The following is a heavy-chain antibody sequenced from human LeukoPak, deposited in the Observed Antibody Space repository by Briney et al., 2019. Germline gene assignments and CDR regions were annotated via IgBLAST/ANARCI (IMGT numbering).Heavy chain of an antibody. CDR1: GGSISSGGYY. V-gene: IGHV4-30-2*01. CDR3: ARMAYSSSSCFDY. D-gene: IGHD6-6*01. Sequence: SQTLSLTCTVSGGSISSGGYYWSWIRQPPGKGLEWIGYTYHSGSTYYNPSLKSRVTISVDRSKNQFSLKLSSVTAADTAVYYCARMAYSSSSCFDYWGQGTLVTVSS. CDR2: TYHSGST. J-gene: IGHJ4*02.